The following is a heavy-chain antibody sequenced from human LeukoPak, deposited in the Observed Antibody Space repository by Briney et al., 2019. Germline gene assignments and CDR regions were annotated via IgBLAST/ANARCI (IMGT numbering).Heavy chain of an antibody. CDR3: ARDSQQQLVNWFDP. D-gene: IGHD6-13*01. Sequence: SETPSLTCTVSGGSISSYYWSWIRQPPGKGLEWIGYIYYSGSTNYNPSLKSRVTISVDTSKNQFSLKLSSVTAADTAVYYCARDSQQQLVNWFDPWGQGTLVTVSS. V-gene: IGHV4-59*12. CDR2: IYYSGST. CDR1: GGSISSYY. J-gene: IGHJ5*02.